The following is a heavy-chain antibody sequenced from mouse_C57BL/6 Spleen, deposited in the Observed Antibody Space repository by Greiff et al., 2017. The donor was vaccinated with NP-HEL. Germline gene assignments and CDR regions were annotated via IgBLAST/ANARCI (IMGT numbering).Heavy chain of an antibody. D-gene: IGHD2-4*01. CDR2: INPSSGYT. V-gene: IGHV1-4*01. CDR1: GYTFTSYT. J-gene: IGHJ4*01. Sequence: VKLMESGAELARPGASVKMSCKASGYTFTSYTMHWVKQRPGQGLEWIGYINPSSGYTKYNQKFKDKATLTADKSSSTAYMQLSSLTSEDSAVYYCSRSDYDDAMDYWGQGTSVTVSS. CDR3: SRSDYDDAMDY.